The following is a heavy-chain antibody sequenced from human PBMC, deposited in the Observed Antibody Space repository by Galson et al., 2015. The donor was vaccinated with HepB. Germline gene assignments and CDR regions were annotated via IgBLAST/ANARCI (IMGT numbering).Heavy chain of an antibody. CDR1: GFTFSRHW. Sequence: SLRLSCAASGFTFSRHWMHWVRQAPGKGLVWVSRINSDGSSTTYADSVKGRFTISRDNAKNTLYLQMNSLRAEDTAVYYCARDWGYSSYDTESMDYWGQGSLVTVSS. J-gene: IGHJ4*02. CDR3: ARDWGYSSYDTESMDY. D-gene: IGHD5-12*01. V-gene: IGHV3-74*01. CDR2: INSDGSST.